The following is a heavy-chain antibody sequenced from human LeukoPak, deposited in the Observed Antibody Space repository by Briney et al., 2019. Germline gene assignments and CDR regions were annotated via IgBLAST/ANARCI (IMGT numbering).Heavy chain of an antibody. Sequence: GGSLRLSCAASGFTFSTYSMTWVRQAPGKGLEWISYISSSSFTIYYADSVKGRFTISRDNAKNSLYLQMNSLRAEDTALYYCATYGSGSGTFFDSWGQGTLVTVSS. CDR1: GFTFSTYS. CDR2: ISSSSFTI. D-gene: IGHD3-10*01. J-gene: IGHJ4*01. V-gene: IGHV3-48*04. CDR3: ATYGSGSGTFFDS.